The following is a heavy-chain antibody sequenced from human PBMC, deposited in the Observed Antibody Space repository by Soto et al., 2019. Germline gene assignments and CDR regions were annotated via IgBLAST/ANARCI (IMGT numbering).Heavy chain of an antibody. D-gene: IGHD1-1*01. CDR3: TTDAAMPGTNYFDY. J-gene: IGHJ4*02. CDR1: GFTFGNAW. CDR2: IRSKSDGGTA. Sequence: GGSLRLSCIVSGFTFGNAWMHWVRQAPGKGLEWVGHIRSKSDGGTADYGAPVKGRFTISRDDSKNILYLQMNSLKTEDTAVYYCTTDAAMPGTNYFDYWGQGALVTVSS. V-gene: IGHV3-15*07.